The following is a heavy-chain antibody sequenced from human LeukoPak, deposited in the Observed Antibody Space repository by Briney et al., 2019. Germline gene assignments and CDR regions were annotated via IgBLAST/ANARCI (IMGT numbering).Heavy chain of an antibody. CDR1: GGSISSSNW. Sequence: SGTLSLTCAVSGGSISSSNWWSWVRQPPGKGLEWIGEIYHSGSTNYNPSLKSRVTISVDKSKNQFSLKLSSVTAADTAVYYCAREVLRYFDWRDAFDIWGQGTMVTVSS. J-gene: IGHJ3*02. CDR3: AREVLRYFDWRDAFDI. D-gene: IGHD3-9*01. CDR2: IYHSGST. V-gene: IGHV4-4*02.